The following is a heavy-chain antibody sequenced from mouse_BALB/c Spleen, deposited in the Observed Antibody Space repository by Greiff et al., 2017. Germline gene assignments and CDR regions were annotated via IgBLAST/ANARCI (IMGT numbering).Heavy chain of an antibody. CDR1: GYTFSSYW. Sequence: VMLVESGAELMKPGASVKISCKATGYTFSSYWIEWVKQRPGHGLEWIGEILPGSGSTNYNEKFKGKATFTADTSSNTAYMQLSSLTSEDSAVYYCARGGLQAWFAYWGQGTLVTVSA. CDR2: ILPGSGST. J-gene: IGHJ3*01. D-gene: IGHD2-4*01. CDR3: ARGGLQAWFAY. V-gene: IGHV1-9*01.